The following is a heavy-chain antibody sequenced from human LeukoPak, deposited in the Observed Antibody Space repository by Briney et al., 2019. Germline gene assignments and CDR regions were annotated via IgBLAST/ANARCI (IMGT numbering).Heavy chain of an antibody. CDR2: ISGSGGST. J-gene: IGHJ4*02. CDR1: GFTFSSYA. Sequence: GGSLRLSCAASGFTFSSYAMSWVRQAPGKGLEWVSAISGSGGSTYYADSVKGRFTISRDTSKNTLYLQMDSLRAEDTAVYHCARDYYDSSGFYYSDFWGQGTQVTVSS. CDR3: ARDYYDSSGFYYSDF. D-gene: IGHD3-22*01. V-gene: IGHV3-23*01.